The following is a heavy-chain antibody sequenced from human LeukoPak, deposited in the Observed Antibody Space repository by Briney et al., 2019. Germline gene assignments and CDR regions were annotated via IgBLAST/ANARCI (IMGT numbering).Heavy chain of an antibody. CDR1: GFTFSSYA. V-gene: IGHV3-23*01. J-gene: IGHJ6*04. CDR3: AKGVCSSTSCFYYYYYGMDV. D-gene: IGHD2-2*01. Sequence: GGSLRLSCAASGFTFSSYAMSWVRQAPGKGLEWVSAISGSGGSTYYADSVKGRFTISRDNSKNTLYLQMNSLRAEDTAVYYYAKGVCSSTSCFYYYYYGMDVWGKGTTVTVSS. CDR2: ISGSGGST.